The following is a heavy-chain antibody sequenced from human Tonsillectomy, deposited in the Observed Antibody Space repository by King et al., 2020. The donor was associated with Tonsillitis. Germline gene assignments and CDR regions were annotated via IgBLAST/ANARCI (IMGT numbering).Heavy chain of an antibody. D-gene: IGHD1-26*01. CDR2: IYHSGST. J-gene: IGHJ3*02. CDR1: PYSISSDYY. V-gene: IGHV4-38-2*01. CDR3: ARVATYSDAFDI. Sequence: QLQESGPGLVKPSETLSLTCAVSPYSISSDYYWGWIRQPPGKGLEWIGTIYHSGSTYYNPYLRSRVIISVDTSKNQFSLRLSSVTATDTAVYYCARVATYSDAFDIWGQGTMVTVSS.